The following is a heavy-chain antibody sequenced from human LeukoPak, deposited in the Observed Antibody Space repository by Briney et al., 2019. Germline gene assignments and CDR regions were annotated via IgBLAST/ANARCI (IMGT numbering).Heavy chain of an antibody. CDR1: GFTVSSNY. D-gene: IGHD6-13*01. CDR2: IRYDGSNK. J-gene: IGHJ4*02. V-gene: IGHV3-30*02. CDR3: AKDSLRIAAAGTLGDY. Sequence: GGSLRLSCAASGFTVSSNYMSWVRQAPGKGLEWVAFIRYDGSNKYYADSVKGRFTISRDNSKNTLYLQMNSLRAEDTAVYYCAKDSLRIAAAGTLGDYWGQGTLVTVSS.